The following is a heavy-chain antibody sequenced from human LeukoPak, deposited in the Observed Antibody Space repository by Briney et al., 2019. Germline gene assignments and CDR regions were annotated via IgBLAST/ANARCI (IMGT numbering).Heavy chain of an antibody. V-gene: IGHV4-59*01. CDR3: ARDILAVGATHYFDY. D-gene: IGHD1-26*01. CDR1: GGSITTYY. J-gene: IGHJ4*02. Sequence: SETLSLACTVSGGSITTYYWSWIRQSPGKGLEWIGQIHSSGDTYYNPSLKSRVAVSLDASKNQFSVRMSSVTAADTAIYYCARDILAVGATHYFDYWGQGSLVTVSS. CDR2: IHSSGDT.